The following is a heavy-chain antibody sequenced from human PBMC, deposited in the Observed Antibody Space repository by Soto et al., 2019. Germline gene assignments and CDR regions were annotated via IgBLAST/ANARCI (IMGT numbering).Heavy chain of an antibody. D-gene: IGHD3-10*01. V-gene: IGHV3-15*07. J-gene: IGHJ4*01. CDR2: IKSKTDGGTT. CDR1: GFTFTNAW. CDR3: TTDSYIYKKIALFDY. Sequence: GGSLRLSCAASGFTFTNAWISWVRQAPGKGLEWVGRIKSKTDGGTTDYAEPVKGRFAISRDDSNNMVYLQMNSLKIEDTAVYFCTTDSYIYKKIALFDYWGHGPFVPVSS.